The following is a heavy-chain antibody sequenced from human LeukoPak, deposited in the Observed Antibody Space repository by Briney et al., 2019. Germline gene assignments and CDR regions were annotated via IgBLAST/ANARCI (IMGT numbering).Heavy chain of an antibody. V-gene: IGHV3-48*02. CDR3: ASRDYFDY. J-gene: IGHJ4*02. Sequence: PAGGSLRLSCAVSGFTFSTKSMNWVRQAPGKGLEWVSYITADSGTTYYADSVKGRFTISRDNAKNSLYLQMNSLRDEDTAVYYCASRDYFDYWGQGTLVTVSS. CDR2: ITADSGTT. CDR1: GFTFSTKS.